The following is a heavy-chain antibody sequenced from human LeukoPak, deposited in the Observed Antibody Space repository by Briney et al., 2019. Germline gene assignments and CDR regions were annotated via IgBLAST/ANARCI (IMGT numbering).Heavy chain of an antibody. CDR1: GESFSANY. D-gene: IGHD6-25*01. CDR2: INHSGIT. CDR3: ARHETHLRYSSGWLKTDYFDD. J-gene: IGHJ4*02. V-gene: IGHV4-34*01. Sequence: SETLSLTCAVYGESFSANYWTWIRQPPGKGLEWIADINHSGITNYNPSLKSRVTISVDKSKNQFSLKVSSLTAADTAVYYCARHETHLRYSSGWLKTDYFDDWGQGTLVTVSP.